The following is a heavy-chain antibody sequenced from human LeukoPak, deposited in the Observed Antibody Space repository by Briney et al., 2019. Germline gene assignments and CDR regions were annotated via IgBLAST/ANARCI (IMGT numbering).Heavy chain of an antibody. V-gene: IGHV4-59*01. CDR2: IYYSGST. D-gene: IGHD1-26*01. CDR1: GGSISSYY. CDR3: ARESYYINWFDP. J-gene: IGHJ5*02. Sequence: SQTPSLTCTVSGGSISSYYWSWIRQPPGKGLEWIGYIYYSGSTNYNPSLKSRVTISVDTSKNQFSLKLSSVTAADTAVYYCARESYYINWFDPWGQGTLVTVSS.